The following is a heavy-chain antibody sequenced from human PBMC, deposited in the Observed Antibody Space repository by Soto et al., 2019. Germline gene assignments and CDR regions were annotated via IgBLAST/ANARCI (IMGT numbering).Heavy chain of an antibody. V-gene: IGHV3-74*01. D-gene: IGHD3-10*01. CDR1: GFIFKMYW. CDR2: IYNDGTYS. Sequence: EVQLVESGGGLVPPGGSVRLSCAASGFIFKMYWMHWVRQSPGKGLVWISRIYNDGTYSDYADSVRGRFIISRDNVNDTLYLQMNNLRAEDSGLYYCTRGPRSISTGTGAYWGQGTQVTVSS. J-gene: IGHJ4*02. CDR3: TRGPRSISTGTGAY.